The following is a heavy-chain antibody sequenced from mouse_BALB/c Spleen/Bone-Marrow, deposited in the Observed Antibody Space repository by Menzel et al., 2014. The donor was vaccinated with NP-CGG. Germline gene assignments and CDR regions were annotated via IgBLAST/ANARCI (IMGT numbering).Heavy chain of an antibody. V-gene: IGHV2-2*02. J-gene: IGHJ4*01. CDR3: ARMRYYGNYYAMDY. D-gene: IGHD2-1*01. Sequence: VQLQQSGPGLVQPSQSLSITCTVSGFSLTSYGVHWVRQSPGKGLEWLGVIWSGGSTDYNAAFISRLSISKDNSKSXIFFKMNSLQAKNTAIYYCARMRYYGNYYAMDYWGQGTSVTVSS. CDR2: IWSGGST. CDR1: GFSLTSYG.